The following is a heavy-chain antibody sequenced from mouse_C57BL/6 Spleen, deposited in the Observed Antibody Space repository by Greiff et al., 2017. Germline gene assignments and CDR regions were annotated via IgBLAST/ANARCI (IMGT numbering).Heavy chain of an antibody. V-gene: IGHV3-6*01. D-gene: IGHD2-2*01. J-gene: IGHJ2*01. Sequence: VQLKESGPGLVKPSQSLSLTCSVTGYSITSGYYWNWIRQFPGNKLEWMGYISYDGSNNYNPSLKNRISITRDTSKNQFFLKLNSVTTEDTATYYCAREGGYPFDYWGQGTTLTVYS. CDR1: GYSITSGYY. CDR2: ISYDGSN. CDR3: AREGGYPFDY.